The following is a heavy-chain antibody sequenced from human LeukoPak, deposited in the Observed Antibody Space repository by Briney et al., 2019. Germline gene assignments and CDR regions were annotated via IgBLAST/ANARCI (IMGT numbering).Heavy chain of an antibody. D-gene: IGHD4-23*01. Sequence: GGSLRLSCAASGFTFSSYSMNWVRQAPGKGLEWVSSISSSSSYIYYAGSVKGRFTISRDNAKNSLYLQMNSLRAEDTAVYYCAKATVVKGDAFDIWGQGTMVTVSS. CDR2: ISSSSSYI. J-gene: IGHJ3*02. V-gene: IGHV3-21*01. CDR3: AKATVVKGDAFDI. CDR1: GFTFSSYS.